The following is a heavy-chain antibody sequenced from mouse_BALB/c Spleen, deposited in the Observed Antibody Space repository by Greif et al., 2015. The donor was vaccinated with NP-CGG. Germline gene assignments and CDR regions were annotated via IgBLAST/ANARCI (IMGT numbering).Heavy chain of an antibody. D-gene: IGHD2-1*01. V-gene: IGHV14-3*02. J-gene: IGHJ2*01. CDR3: ARRGNYGYFDY. CDR2: IDPANGNT. Sequence: VHVKQSGAELVKPGASVKLSCTASGFNIKDTYMHWVKQRPEQGLEWIGRIDPANGNTKYDPKFQGKATITADTSSNTACLQLSSLTSEDTAVYYCARRGNYGYFDYWGQGTTLTVSS. CDR1: GFNIKDTY.